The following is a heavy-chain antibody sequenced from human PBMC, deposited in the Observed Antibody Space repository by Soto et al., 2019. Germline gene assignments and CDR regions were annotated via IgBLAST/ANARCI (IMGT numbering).Heavy chain of an antibody. CDR3: ARDNWNSY. CDR1: GFTFSSYW. J-gene: IGHJ4*01. Sequence: EVQLVESGGGLVQPGGSVRLSCAASGFTFSSYWMHWVRQAPGKGLMWVSRIHNDGSTTRYADSVTGRFTISRDNAKNTLYLQMSSLRVEDTAVYYCARDNWNSYWGQGTLVTVSS. CDR2: IHNDGSTT. V-gene: IGHV3-74*01. D-gene: IGHD1-7*01.